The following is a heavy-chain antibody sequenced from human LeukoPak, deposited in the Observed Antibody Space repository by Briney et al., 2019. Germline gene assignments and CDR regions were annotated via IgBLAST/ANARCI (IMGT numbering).Heavy chain of an antibody. D-gene: IGHD2/OR15-2a*01. V-gene: IGHV3-48*04. Sequence: GGSLRLSCAASGFTFSSYSMNWVRQAPGKGLEWVSYISSSSSTIYYADSVKGRFTISRDNAKSSMWLQMSSLRAEDTAVYYCARERTTIVSGTTIGAYWGQGTLVTVSS. CDR2: ISSSSSTI. CDR3: ARERTTIVSGTTIGAY. CDR1: GFTFSSYS. J-gene: IGHJ4*02.